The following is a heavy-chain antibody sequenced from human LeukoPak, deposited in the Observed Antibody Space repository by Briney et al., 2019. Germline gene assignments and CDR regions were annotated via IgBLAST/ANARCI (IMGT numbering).Heavy chain of an antibody. CDR2: ISANNNNT. V-gene: IGHV1-18*01. CDR3: ARALYHTFDY. Sequence: ASVKVSCKASGYSFPTYGISWVRQAPGQGLEWMGWISANNNNTDNVQKLQGRVTMTTDTSTSTAYMELRSLRSDDTAVYYCARALYHTFDYWGQGTLVTVSS. J-gene: IGHJ4*02. D-gene: IGHD2-2*01. CDR1: GYSFPTYG.